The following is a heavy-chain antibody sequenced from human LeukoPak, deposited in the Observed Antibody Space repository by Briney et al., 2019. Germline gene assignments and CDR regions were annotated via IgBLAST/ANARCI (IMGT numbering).Heavy chain of an antibody. CDR2: IRYDGSNK. J-gene: IGHJ3*02. V-gene: IGHV3-30*02. CDR3: ASRVPLGSYFSLAFDI. D-gene: IGHD1-26*01. CDR1: GFIFSSYG. Sequence: GGSLRLSCAASGFIFSSYGMRWVRQAPGKGLEWVAFIRYDGSNKYYADSVKGRFTISRDNSKNTLYLQMNSLRAEDTAVYYCASRVPLGSYFSLAFDIWGQGTMVTVSS.